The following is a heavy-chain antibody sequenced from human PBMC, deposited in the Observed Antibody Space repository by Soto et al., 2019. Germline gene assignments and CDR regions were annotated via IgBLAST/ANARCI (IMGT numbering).Heavy chain of an antibody. CDR2: TNHNGNT. CDR1: GGSFSDNY. CDR3: TRGDWASSFHY. V-gene: IGHV4-34*01. J-gene: IGHJ4*02. D-gene: IGHD2-2*01. Sequence: SETLSLTCAVYGGSFSDNYWSWVRQPPGKGLEWIGETNHNGNTNYNSSLKNRITISVATSRNQFSLHLTSVTAADTAVYYCTRGDWASSFHYWGQGTLVPVSS.